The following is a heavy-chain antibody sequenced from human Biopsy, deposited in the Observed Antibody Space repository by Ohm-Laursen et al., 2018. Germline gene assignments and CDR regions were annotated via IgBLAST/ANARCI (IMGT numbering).Heavy chain of an antibody. J-gene: IGHJ5*01. Sequence: GESLRISCKGSRDSFINYWIGWVRQMPGKGLEYMGIIYPEDSDTRYSPSFQGQVIISVDMSISTAYLQWSSLKASDSGMYYCVRPGSPRHCSSGYCATGWFDSWGQGTLVTVSS. CDR3: VRPGSPRHCSSGYCATGWFDS. CDR1: RDSFINYW. V-gene: IGHV5-51*01. D-gene: IGHD3-22*01. CDR2: IYPEDSDT.